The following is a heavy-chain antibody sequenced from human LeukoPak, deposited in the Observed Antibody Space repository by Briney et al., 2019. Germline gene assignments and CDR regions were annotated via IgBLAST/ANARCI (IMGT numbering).Heavy chain of an antibody. Sequence: PGGSLRLSCAASGFTFNNHAMSWFRQAPGKGLEWLSSIVGHGDQYFYADSVKGRFIISRDNSRNTLSLQMNSLTAADTAVYYCAQGGLQRHFNFDSWGQGTLVTVSS. CDR2: IVGHGDQY. V-gene: IGHV3-23*01. CDR3: AQGGLQRHFNFDS. D-gene: IGHD1-1*01. CDR1: GFTFNNHA. J-gene: IGHJ4*02.